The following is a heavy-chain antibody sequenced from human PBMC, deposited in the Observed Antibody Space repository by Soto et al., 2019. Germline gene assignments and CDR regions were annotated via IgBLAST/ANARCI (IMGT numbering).Heavy chain of an antibody. V-gene: IGHV1-69*02. CDR1: GGTFSSYT. Sequence: SVQVSCKASGGTFSSYTISWVRQAPGQGLEWMGRIIPILGIANYAQKFQGRVTITADKSTSTAYMELSSLRSEDTAVYYCARADVLPAFDIWGQGTMVTVSS. CDR3: ARADVLPAFDI. CDR2: IIPILGIA. J-gene: IGHJ3*02.